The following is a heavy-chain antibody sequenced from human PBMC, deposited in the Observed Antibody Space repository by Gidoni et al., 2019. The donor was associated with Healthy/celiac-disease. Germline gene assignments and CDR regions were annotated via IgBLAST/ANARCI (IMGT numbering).Heavy chain of an antibody. CDR2: ISYDGSNK. J-gene: IGHJ4*02. V-gene: IGHV3-30-3*01. CDR1: GFTFSSYA. CDR3: ASMVSFDY. D-gene: IGHD2-8*01. Sequence: QVQLVASGGGVVQPVRSLRLSCAASGFTFSSYAMPWVRQAPGKGLEWVAVISYDGSNKYDADSVKGRFTISRDNSKNTLYLQMNSLRAEDTAVYYCASMVSFDYWGQGTLVTVAS.